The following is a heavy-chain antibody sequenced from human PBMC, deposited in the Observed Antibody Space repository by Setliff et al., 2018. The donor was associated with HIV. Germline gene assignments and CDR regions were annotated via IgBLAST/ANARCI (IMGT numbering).Heavy chain of an antibody. CDR2: MHASGNT. J-gene: IGHJ4*02. D-gene: IGHD5-18*01. Sequence: SETLSLTCTSSGDSISGYYWSWIRQPAGKGLEWIGRMHASGNTNYNPSLKSRVTMSVDTSKNQFSLRLSSVTAADTAVYYCARDQKGYSYGYFDSWGQGTLVTVSS. V-gene: IGHV4-4*07. CDR1: GDSISGYY. CDR3: ARDQKGYSYGYFDS.